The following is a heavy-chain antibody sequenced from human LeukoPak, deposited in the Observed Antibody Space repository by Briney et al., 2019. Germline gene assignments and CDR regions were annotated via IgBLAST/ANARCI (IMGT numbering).Heavy chain of an antibody. Sequence: GGSLRLSCAASGFTLSSHSMNWVRQAPGKGLEWVSSISSSSSYIYYADSVKGRFTISRDNAKNSLYLQMNSLRAEDTAVYYCARDDVLLWFGDRGPYWYFDLWGRGTLVTVSS. D-gene: IGHD3-10*01. V-gene: IGHV3-21*01. CDR2: ISSSSSYI. J-gene: IGHJ2*01. CDR3: ARDDVLLWFGDRGPYWYFDL. CDR1: GFTLSSHS.